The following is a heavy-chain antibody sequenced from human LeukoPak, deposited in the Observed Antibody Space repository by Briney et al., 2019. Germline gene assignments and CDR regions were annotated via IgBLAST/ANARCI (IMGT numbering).Heavy chain of an antibody. J-gene: IGHJ4*02. D-gene: IGHD1-7*01. CDR1: GFTFSSYS. CDR3: ARGPHYNWNYIGAIDY. V-gene: IGHV3-21*01. CDR2: ISSSGNYI. Sequence: GGSLRLSCAASGFTFSSYSMNWVRQAPGKGLEWVSAISSSGNYIYYADSVKGRFTISRDNAKNSLYLQMNSLRAEDTAVYYCARGPHYNWNYIGAIDYWGQGTLVTVSS.